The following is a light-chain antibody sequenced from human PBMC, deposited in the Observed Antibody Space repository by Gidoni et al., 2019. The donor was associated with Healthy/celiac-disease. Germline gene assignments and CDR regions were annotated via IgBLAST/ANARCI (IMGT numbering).Light chain of an antibody. V-gene: IGKV3-20*01. CDR1: QSVSSSY. CDR3: QQYGSSPPFT. J-gene: IGKJ3*01. CDR2: GAS. Sequence: EIVLKPSPGTLSLSPGERATLSCRASQSVSSSYLAWYQQKPGQAPRLLIYGASSRATGIPDRFSGSGSGIDFTLTISRLEPEDFAVYYCQQYGSSPPFTFGPGTKVDIK.